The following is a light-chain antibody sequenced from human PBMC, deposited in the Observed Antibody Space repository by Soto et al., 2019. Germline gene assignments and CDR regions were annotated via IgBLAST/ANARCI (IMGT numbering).Light chain of an antibody. CDR2: EAS. CDR3: CSYGRSVV. CDR1: SNDVGTYNL. Sequence: QSVLTQPASVSGSPGQSITISCTGISNDVGTYNLVSWYQHHPGKAPKLIIYEASKRPSGVPNRFSGSKSGNTASPTISGLHAEDEADYYCCSYGRSVVFGGGTKVTVL. J-gene: IGLJ2*01. V-gene: IGLV2-23*01.